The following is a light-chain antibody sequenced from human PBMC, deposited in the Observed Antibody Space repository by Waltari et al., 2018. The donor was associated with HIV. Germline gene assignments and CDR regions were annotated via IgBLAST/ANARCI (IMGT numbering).Light chain of an antibody. Sequence: SYELTQPPSVSVSPGQTASLPSSGDKLGSNYVWWYQQKPGQSPVLVIYQDTRRPAGIPERFSGTNSGNTATLTISGTQAMDEADYYCQAWHSSIYVFGSGTTVTVL. J-gene: IGLJ1*01. CDR3: QAWHSSIYV. V-gene: IGLV3-1*01. CDR2: QDT. CDR1: KLGSNY.